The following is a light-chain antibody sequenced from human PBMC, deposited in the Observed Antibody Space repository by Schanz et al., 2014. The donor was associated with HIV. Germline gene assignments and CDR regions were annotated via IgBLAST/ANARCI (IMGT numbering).Light chain of an antibody. CDR2: RIS. V-gene: IGKV3-15*01. Sequence: EVVMTQSPATLSVPPGGTVTLSCRASQSVSTMLDWFQQKPGQAPRLLIYRISTRATGIPARFSGSGSGTEFTLAINGLQSEDVAVYYCLQHNDWPWTFGQGTKVEIK. CDR1: QSVSTM. J-gene: IGKJ1*01. CDR3: LQHNDWPWT.